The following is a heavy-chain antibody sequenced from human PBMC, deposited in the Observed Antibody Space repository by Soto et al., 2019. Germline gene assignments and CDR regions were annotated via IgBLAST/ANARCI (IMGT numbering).Heavy chain of an antibody. CDR3: AKGVPGIAVAGTGYFQH. CDR2: ISGSGDST. Sequence: PGGSLRLSCAASGFTFSSYAMSWVRQAPGKGLEWVSGISGSGDSTYYADSVKGRFTISRDNSKNTLYLQMNSLRAEDTAVYYCAKGVPGIAVAGTGYFQHWRQGTLVTVSS. D-gene: IGHD6-19*01. J-gene: IGHJ1*01. CDR1: GFTFSSYA. V-gene: IGHV3-23*01.